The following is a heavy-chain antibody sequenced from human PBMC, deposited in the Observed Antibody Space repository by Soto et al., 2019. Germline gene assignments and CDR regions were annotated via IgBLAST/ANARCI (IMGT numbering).Heavy chain of an antibody. V-gene: IGHV6-1*01. J-gene: IGHJ5*02. CDR2: TYFRSKWYN. CDR3: AKGDNLGPKTGYAFDP. D-gene: IGHD5-12*01. Sequence: SQTLSLTCAISGDSVSSNTASWDWIRQSPSRGLEWLGRTYFRSKWYNDYAVSVKSRIIINPDTSNNQFSLQLNSVTPEDTAVYFCAKGDNLGPKTGYAFDPWGQGIMVTVSS. CDR1: GDSVSSNTAS.